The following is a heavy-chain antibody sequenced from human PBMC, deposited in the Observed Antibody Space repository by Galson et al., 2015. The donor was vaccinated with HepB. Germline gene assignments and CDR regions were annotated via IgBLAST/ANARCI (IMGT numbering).Heavy chain of an antibody. CDR1: GYTFTSYG. V-gene: IGHV1-18*01. CDR2: ISAYNGNT. Sequence: SVKVSCKASGYTFTSYGISWVRQAPGQGLEWMGWISAYNGNTNYAQKLQGRVTMTTDTSTSTAYMELRSLRSDDTAVYYCASGASIVGAVPSAFDIWGQGTMVTVSS. J-gene: IGHJ3*02. CDR3: ASGASIVGAVPSAFDI. D-gene: IGHD1-26*01.